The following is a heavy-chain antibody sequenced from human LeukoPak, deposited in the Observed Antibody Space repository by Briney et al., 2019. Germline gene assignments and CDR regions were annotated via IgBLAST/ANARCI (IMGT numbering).Heavy chain of an antibody. CDR2: ISWNSGSI. CDR1: GFTFDDYA. D-gene: IGHD6-19*01. Sequence: GGSLRLSCAASGFTFDDYAMHWVRQAPGKGLEWVSGISWNSGSIGYADSVKGRFTISRDNAKNSLYLQMNSLRAEDTALYYCAKGVRTVAGDFDYWGQGTLVTVSS. CDR3: AKGVRTVAGDFDY. V-gene: IGHV3-9*01. J-gene: IGHJ4*02.